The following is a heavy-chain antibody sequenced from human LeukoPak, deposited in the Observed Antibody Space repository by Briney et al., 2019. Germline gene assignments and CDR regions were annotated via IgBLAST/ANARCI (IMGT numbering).Heavy chain of an antibody. CDR1: GDFLNSNDW. CDR2: IFHSGYT. D-gene: IGHD6-19*01. V-gene: IGHV4-4*02. CDR3: ARDYVGSGWVYYFDY. J-gene: IGHJ4*02. Sequence: PSGTLSLTCAVSGDFLNSNDWLGWVRQSPGKGLEWIGEIFHSGYTNYNPSLKSRVTISVDKSKNQFSLKLSSVTAVDTAVYYCARDYVGSGWVYYFDYWGQGTLVTVSS.